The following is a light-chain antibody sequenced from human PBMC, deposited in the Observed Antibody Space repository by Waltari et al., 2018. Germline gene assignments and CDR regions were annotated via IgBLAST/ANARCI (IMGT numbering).Light chain of an antibody. J-gene: IGKJ1*01. Sequence: EIVLTQSPGTLSLSLGERATVSCRASQSVSRALAWYQQKPGQAPRLLIYGASTRATGIPDRFSGSGSGTDFSLTISRLGPDDFAVYYCQHYLRLPVTFGQGTTVEI. CDR3: QHYLRLPVT. CDR1: QSVSRA. V-gene: IGKV3-20*01. CDR2: GAS.